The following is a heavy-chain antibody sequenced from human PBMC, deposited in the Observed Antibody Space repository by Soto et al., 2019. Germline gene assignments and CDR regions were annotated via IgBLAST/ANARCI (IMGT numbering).Heavy chain of an antibody. Sequence: EVPLLESGGGLVHPGVSLRLSCAASGFPFNNYAMTWVRQAPGKGPEWVSSISGPAGSTYYADSVKGRFTISIDNSMNTLYLHLNSLTDADTAVYYCAATQAFRGRRTGFYFSFWGRGTLVTVSS. J-gene: IGHJ4*02. CDR2: ISGPAGST. D-gene: IGHD3-10*01. CDR3: AATQAFRGRRTGFYFSF. V-gene: IGHV3-23*01. CDR1: GFPFNNYA.